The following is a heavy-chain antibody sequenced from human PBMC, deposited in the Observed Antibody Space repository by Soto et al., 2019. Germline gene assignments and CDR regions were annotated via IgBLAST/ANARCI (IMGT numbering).Heavy chain of an antibody. J-gene: IGHJ4*02. CDR3: ATGKRSHLTYGES. D-gene: IGHD3-10*01. CDR1: GYEFSDKS. V-gene: IGHV1-18*01. CDR2: IAVYKGYT. Sequence: QVQLVQSGAEVREPGASVKVSCKTSGYEFSDKSINWVRQAPGQGLEWLGWIAVYKGYTEYADSVQDRFTITADSSTNIVYMELRTLRSDDTAVYYCATGKRSHLTYGESWGQGTLVTVSS.